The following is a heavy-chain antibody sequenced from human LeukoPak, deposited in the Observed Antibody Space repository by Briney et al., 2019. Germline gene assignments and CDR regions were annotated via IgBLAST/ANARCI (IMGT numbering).Heavy chain of an antibody. CDR3: ARTRSYGYSHLDY. J-gene: IGHJ4*02. CDR1: GHSFTTYW. D-gene: IGHD5-18*01. V-gene: IGHV5-51*01. Sequence: GEFLKISCQGSGHSFTTYWIGWVRQMPGKVLEWMGIIYPGDSDTRYSPSFQGQVTISADKSISTAYLQWSSLKASDTAMYYCARTRSYGYSHLDYWGQGTLVTVSS. CDR2: IYPGDSDT.